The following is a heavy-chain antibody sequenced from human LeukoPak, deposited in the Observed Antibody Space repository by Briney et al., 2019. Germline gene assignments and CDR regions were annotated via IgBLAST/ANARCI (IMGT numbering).Heavy chain of an antibody. J-gene: IGHJ4*01. D-gene: IGHD6-13*01. Sequence: GEPLEISFQASGSRFTMYWIGWVRQLPGKGLEWMGIISPRDSSIKYNPSVQGQVTISVDKSLNTAYLQWSSLKASDTAMYYCARHWAKRAWYGDYWGHGALVTVSS. V-gene: IGHV5-51*01. CDR2: ISPRDSSI. CDR3: ARHWAKRAWYGDY. CDR1: GSRFTMYW.